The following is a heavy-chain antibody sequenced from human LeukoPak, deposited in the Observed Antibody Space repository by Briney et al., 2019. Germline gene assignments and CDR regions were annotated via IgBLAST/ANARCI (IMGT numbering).Heavy chain of an antibody. J-gene: IGHJ4*02. CDR2: ISAYNGNT. CDR3: ARDLYQSIVVVPDLLVSDY. V-gene: IGHV1-18*01. CDR1: GYTFTSYG. Sequence: ASVKVSCKASGYTFTSYGISWVRQAPGQGLEWMGWISAYNGNTNYAQKLQGRVTMTTDTSTSTAYMELRSLRSDDTAVYYCARDLYQSIVVVPDLLVSDYWGQGTLVTVSS. D-gene: IGHD2-2*01.